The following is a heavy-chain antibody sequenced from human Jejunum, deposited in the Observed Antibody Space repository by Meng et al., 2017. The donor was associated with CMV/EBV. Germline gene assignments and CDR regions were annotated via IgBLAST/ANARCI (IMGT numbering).Heavy chain of an antibody. J-gene: IGHJ4*02. V-gene: IGHV1-8*01. CDR3: ARGVAAGVDY. D-gene: IGHD6-25*01. Sequence: VSWKTSGYTLTSLDINWVRQATGQGLEWMGWMSPKNGNTGYAQKFQGRVTMTRDTSISTAYMELSSLRSEDTAVYYCARGVAAGVDYWGQGTLVTVSS. CDR1: GYTLTSLD. CDR2: MSPKNGNT.